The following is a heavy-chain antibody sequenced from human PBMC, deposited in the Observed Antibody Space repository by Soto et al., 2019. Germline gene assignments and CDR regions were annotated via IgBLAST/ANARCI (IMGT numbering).Heavy chain of an antibody. CDR1: GASISSGGYS. CDR2: IYHTGST. Sequence: QVQLQESGSGLVKPSQTLSLTCTVSGASISSGGYSWSWIRQPPRQGLEWIGYIYHTGSTSYSPSLKSRVTMSVDTSKNQFSLSLNSMTAADTAIYYCARAHYGPSGYYFDSWGQGALFTVSS. D-gene: IGHD3-22*01. CDR3: ARAHYGPSGYYFDS. J-gene: IGHJ4*02. V-gene: IGHV4-30-2*01.